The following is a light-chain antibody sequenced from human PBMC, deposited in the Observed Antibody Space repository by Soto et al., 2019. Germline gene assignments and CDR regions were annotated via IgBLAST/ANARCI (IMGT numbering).Light chain of an antibody. V-gene: IGLV2-14*01. J-gene: IGLJ1*01. CDR1: SSDVGLHDY. CDR2: AVS. CDR3: SSYTSDSSYV. Sequence: LTQPASVSGSPGQSITISCTGTSSDVGLHDYVSWYQQHPGKAPQLMIYAVSNRPSGVSNRFSASKSGNTASLFISGLQAEDEADYYCSSYTSDSSYVFGSGTKVTVL.